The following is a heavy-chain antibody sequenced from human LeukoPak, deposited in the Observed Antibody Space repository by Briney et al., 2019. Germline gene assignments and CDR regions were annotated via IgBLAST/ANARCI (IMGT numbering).Heavy chain of an antibody. CDR2: LNEDGSKT. CDR1: GFFFSNYW. J-gene: IGHJ4*02. Sequence: GGSLRLSCETSGFFFSNYWMTWVRQAPGKGLDWVANLNEDGSKTYYADSVRGRLTISRDNTKNSVYLQMNSLRVEDTALYYCTISHDFWGLGTMVTVSS. CDR3: TISHDF. V-gene: IGHV3-7*01.